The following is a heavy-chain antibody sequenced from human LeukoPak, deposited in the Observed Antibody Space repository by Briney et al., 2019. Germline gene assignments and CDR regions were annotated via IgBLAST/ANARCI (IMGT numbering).Heavy chain of an antibody. Sequence: PGGSPRLSCAASGFTFSSYAMSWVRQAPGKGMEWVSAISGSGGSTYYADSVKGRFTISRDNSKNTLYLQMNSLRAEDTAVYYCAKDPRIQLWYGGGPIDYWGQGTLVTVSS. CDR2: ISGSGGST. CDR1: GFTFSSYA. V-gene: IGHV3-23*01. D-gene: IGHD5-18*01. CDR3: AKDPRIQLWYGGGPIDY. J-gene: IGHJ4*02.